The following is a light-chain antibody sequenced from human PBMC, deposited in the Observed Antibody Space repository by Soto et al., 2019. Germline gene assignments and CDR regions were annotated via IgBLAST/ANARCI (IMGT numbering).Light chain of an antibody. CDR3: LQHNSYPYT. Sequence: DVQMTQSPSAMSASVGDRVTITCRASPDISRFVAWFQQKPGKAPERLIYDTSSLQPGVPSRFSGSGSGTEFTLAISGLQPEDVATYYCLQHNSYPYTFGQGTKLEIK. V-gene: IGKV1-17*03. CDR1: PDISRF. CDR2: DTS. J-gene: IGKJ2*01.